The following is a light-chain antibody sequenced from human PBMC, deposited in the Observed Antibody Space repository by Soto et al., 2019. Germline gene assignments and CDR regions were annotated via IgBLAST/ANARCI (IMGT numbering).Light chain of an antibody. CDR3: QVCDSTSDHFYV. V-gene: IGLV3-21*02. CDR1: NIGSKS. CDR2: DDS. J-gene: IGLJ1*01. Sequence: SYELTQPPSVSVAPGQTARITCGGSNIGSKSVHWYQQKPGQAPVLVVYDDSDRPSGIPERFSGSNSGNTATLTISRVEAGDEADYYWQVCDSTSDHFYVFGTWTKVTVL.